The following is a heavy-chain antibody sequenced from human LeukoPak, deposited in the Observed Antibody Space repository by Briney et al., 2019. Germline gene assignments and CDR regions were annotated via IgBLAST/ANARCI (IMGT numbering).Heavy chain of an antibody. V-gene: IGHV3-43*02. CDR3: AKGGQLVPFDY. D-gene: IGHD6-6*01. Sequence: GGSLRLSCAASGFTFDDYAMHWVRQAPGKGLEWVSLISGDGGSTYYADSVKGRFTISRDNSKNSLYLQMNSLRTEGTALYYCAKGGQLVPFDYWGQGTLVTVSS. CDR1: GFTFDDYA. J-gene: IGHJ4*02. CDR2: ISGDGGST.